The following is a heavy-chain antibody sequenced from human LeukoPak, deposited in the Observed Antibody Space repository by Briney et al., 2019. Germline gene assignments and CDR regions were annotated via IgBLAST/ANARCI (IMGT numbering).Heavy chain of an antibody. V-gene: IGHV3-66*02. J-gene: IGHJ4*02. CDR2: IYCGGST. Sequence: GGSLRLSCAASGFTVSSNYMSWVRQAPGKGLEWVSVIYCGGSTYYADSVKGRFTISRDNSKNPLYLQMNSLRAEDTAVYYCARGSLWLQLDSWGQRTLVTVSS. D-gene: IGHD5-24*01. CDR3: ARGSLWLQLDS. CDR1: GFTVSSNY.